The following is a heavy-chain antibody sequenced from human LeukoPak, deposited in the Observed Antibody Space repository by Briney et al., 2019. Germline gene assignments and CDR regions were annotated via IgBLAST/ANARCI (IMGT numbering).Heavy chain of an antibody. Sequence: PGGSLRLSCAASGFTFSSYAMHWVRQAPGKGLEWLAFISYDGSNEYYADSVKGRFTISRDNSKSTLYLQMISLRAEDTAVYNCASTRNRLDYWGQGTLVTVSS. CDR2: ISYDGSNE. J-gene: IGHJ4*02. CDR1: GFTFSSYA. D-gene: IGHD1-14*01. V-gene: IGHV3-30*04. CDR3: ASTRNRLDY.